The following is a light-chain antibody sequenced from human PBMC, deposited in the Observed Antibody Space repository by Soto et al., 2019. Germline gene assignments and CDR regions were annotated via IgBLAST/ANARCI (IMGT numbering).Light chain of an antibody. CDR3: LHLNSYSPDT. Sequence: DIQLTQSPSFLSASVGDRVTITCRASQGISSYFAWYQQKPGKATKLLIFAASTLQNGVPSRFSGSGSGTEFALTISSLQPEDFATYYCLHLNSYSPDTFGPGTKVDIK. CDR2: AAS. CDR1: QGISSY. V-gene: IGKV1-9*01. J-gene: IGKJ3*01.